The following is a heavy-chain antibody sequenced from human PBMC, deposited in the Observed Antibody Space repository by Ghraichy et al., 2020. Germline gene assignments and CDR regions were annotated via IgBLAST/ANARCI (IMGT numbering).Heavy chain of an antibody. CDR1: GASFSSGSYY. CDR3: ARSYGDHGIINP. Sequence: SETLSLTCTVSGASFSSGSYYWSWIRQPAGKRLEYIGRIYSGGSTNYNPSLKSRASIYVDPSENQFTLRLNSVTAADTAVYYCARSYGDHGIINPWGQGTLVIVSS. CDR2: IYSGGST. J-gene: IGHJ5*02. D-gene: IGHD4-17*01. V-gene: IGHV4-61*02.